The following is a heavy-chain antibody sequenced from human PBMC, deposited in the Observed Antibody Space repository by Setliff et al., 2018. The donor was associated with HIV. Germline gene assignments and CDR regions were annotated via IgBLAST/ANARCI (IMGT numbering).Heavy chain of an antibody. Sequence: PGGSLRLSCVASGLPFSYAWMHWVRRGPGRGLEWVSRIGRDGTVANYADSVKGRFTISRDNARNTLFLQMNSLGVEDTALYYCGRDVHDAAADNWGRGTLVTVSS. CDR1: GLPFSYAW. CDR3: GRDVHDAAADN. D-gene: IGHD6-13*01. CDR2: IGRDGTVA. V-gene: IGHV3-74*01. J-gene: IGHJ4*02.